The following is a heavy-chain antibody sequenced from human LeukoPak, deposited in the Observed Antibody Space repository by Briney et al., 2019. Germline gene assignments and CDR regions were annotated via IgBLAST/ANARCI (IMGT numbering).Heavy chain of an antibody. D-gene: IGHD2-2*01. Sequence: SVKVSCKASGYTFTSYSIIWVRQAPGQGLEWMGWISEYNGNTNYAQKLQGRVTMTTDTSTSTAYMELRSLRSDDTAVYYCARGHDLVLPPATIESWLDPWGQGTLVTVSS. CDR3: ARGHDLVLPPATIESWLDP. J-gene: IGHJ5*02. CDR1: GYTFTSYS. V-gene: IGHV1-18*01. CDR2: ISEYNGNT.